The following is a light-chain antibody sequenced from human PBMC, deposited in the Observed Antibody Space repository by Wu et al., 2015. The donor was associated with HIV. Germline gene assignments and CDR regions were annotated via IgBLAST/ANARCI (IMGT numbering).Light chain of an antibody. CDR2: DVV. J-gene: IGKJ4*01. Sequence: VLTQSPGTLSLSSGQRATLSCRASQNITQYLAWYQQRLGQPPRLLIYDVVNRATGIPIRFTGSGSATDFHLTISSLQPEDSAIYYCQQRDAWPLTFGGGTRVDIK. CDR3: QQRDAWPLT. V-gene: IGKV3-11*01. CDR1: QNITQY.